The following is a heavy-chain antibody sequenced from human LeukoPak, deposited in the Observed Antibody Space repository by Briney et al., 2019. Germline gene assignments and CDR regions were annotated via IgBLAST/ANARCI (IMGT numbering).Heavy chain of an antibody. CDR2: TYYSSRSYN. CDR3: ARVRYFDY. CDR1: GDSVSSNSAA. V-gene: IGHV6-1*01. D-gene: IGHD3-10*01. Sequence: SQTLSLTCAISGDSVSSNSAAWSWIRQSPSTSLDWLRSTYYSSRSYNDYGVSLKSRITINPDTSKNHFSLQLNSVTPEDTAVYYCARVRYFDYWGQGTLVTVSS. J-gene: IGHJ4*02.